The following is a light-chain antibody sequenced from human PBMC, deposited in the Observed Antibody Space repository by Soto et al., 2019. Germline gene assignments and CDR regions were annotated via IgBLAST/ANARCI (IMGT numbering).Light chain of an antibody. J-gene: IGKJ1*01. V-gene: IGKV1-5*03. Sequence: RLTQSPSTLSVSLGYRFTITCLASQTISSWLAWYQQKPGKAPKLLIYKASTLKSGVPSRFSGSGSGTEFTLTISSLQPDDFAPYYCQHYNSYSEALGQGTKVAIK. CDR1: QTISSW. CDR2: KAS. CDR3: QHYNSYSEA.